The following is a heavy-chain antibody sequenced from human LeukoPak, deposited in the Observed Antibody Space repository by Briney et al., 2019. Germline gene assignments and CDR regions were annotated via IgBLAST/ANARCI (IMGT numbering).Heavy chain of an antibody. J-gene: IGHJ3*02. CDR2: IFYSGST. V-gene: IGHV4-39*02. D-gene: IGHD3-3*01. Sequence: SETLSLTCTVSGGSISSVNYYWGWIRQPPGKGLEWIGNIFYSGSTYYNPSLKSRVTISADTSKDHFSLKLSSVTAADTAVYYWGKRNDDFFFDAFDIWGQGKLVPV. CDR1: GGSISSVNYY. CDR3: GKRNDDFFFDAFDI.